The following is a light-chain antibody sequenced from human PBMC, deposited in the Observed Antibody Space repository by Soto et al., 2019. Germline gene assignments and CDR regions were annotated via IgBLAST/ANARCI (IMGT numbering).Light chain of an antibody. CDR2: SAS. V-gene: IGKV3-20*01. J-gene: IGKJ5*01. CDR1: QSVDSTY. CDR3: QQYGGSFLT. Sequence: EIVLTQSPGTLSLSPGERATLFCRASQSVDSTYLAWYQQKPGQAPRLLIYSASSRATGVPDRFSGRGSGTEFTLTISRLEPEDFAVYYCQQYGGSFLTFGQGTRLEIK.